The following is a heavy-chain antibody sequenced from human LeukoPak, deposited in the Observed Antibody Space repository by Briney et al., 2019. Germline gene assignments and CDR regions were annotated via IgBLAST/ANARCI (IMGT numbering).Heavy chain of an antibody. D-gene: IGHD2-21*02. Sequence: PGGSLRLSCEASGFTFSSYSMNWVRQAPGKGLEWVSSTSSSGSYMYYADSVKGRFTISRDNAKNSLYLQMNSLRAEDTAVYYYARGMYCGGDCSSARYLTLFDFWGQGTLVIVSS. V-gene: IGHV3-21*01. J-gene: IGHJ4*02. CDR1: GFTFSSYS. CDR2: TSSSGSYM. CDR3: ARGMYCGGDCSSARYLTLFDF.